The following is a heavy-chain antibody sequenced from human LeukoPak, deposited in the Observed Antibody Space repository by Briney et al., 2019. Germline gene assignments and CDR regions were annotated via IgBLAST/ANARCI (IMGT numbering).Heavy chain of an antibody. CDR1: GRSFSGYY. V-gene: IGHV4-34*01. CDR2: INHSGST. Sequence: SETLSLTCAVYGRSFSGYYWSWIRQPPGKGLEWIGEINHSGSTNYNPSLKSRVTISVDTSKNQFSLKLSSVTAADTAVYYCARGRSLHCFDYWGQGTLVTVSS. J-gene: IGHJ4*02. CDR3: ARGRSLHCFDY.